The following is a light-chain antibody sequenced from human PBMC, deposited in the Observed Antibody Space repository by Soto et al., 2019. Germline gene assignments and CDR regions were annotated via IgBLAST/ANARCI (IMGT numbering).Light chain of an antibody. J-gene: IGKJ1*01. CDR3: QQYNNWRWT. Sequence: EIVMTQSPATLSVSPGERATLYCRASQSVSSNLAWYQQKPGQAPRLLIYGASTRATGIPARFSGSGSGTEFTLTISSLQSEDFAVYYCQQYNNWRWTFGQGTKVDI. CDR2: GAS. CDR1: QSVSSN. V-gene: IGKV3-15*01.